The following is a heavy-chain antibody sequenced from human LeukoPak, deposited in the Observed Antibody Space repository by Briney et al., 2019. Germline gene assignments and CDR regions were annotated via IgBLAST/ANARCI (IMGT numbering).Heavy chain of an antibody. CDR2: ISGSGGST. V-gene: IGHV3-23*01. D-gene: IGHD3-22*01. CDR1: GFTFSSYA. Sequence: GGSLRLSCAASGFTFSSYAMSWVCQAPGKGLEWVSAISGSGGSTYYADSVKGRFTISRDNSKNTLYLQMNSLRAEDTAVYYCAKEEDYYDSSGYFDYWGQGTLVTVSS. J-gene: IGHJ4*02. CDR3: AKEEDYYDSSGYFDY.